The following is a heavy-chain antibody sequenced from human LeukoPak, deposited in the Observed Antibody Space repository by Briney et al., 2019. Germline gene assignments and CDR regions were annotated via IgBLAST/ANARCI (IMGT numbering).Heavy chain of an antibody. CDR3: TRWGREYSYGTPDY. J-gene: IGHJ4*02. Sequence: GGSLRLSCTASGFNFGDYAMSWFRQPPPKGLAWVGFIRSKAYGGTTEYAASVKGRFTIRRDHNTSLAYPQMNNLKNYDPAVFYCTRWGREYSYGTPDYWGQGTLVTVSS. D-gene: IGHD5-18*01. V-gene: IGHV3-49*03. CDR2: IRSKAYGGTT. CDR1: GFNFGDYA.